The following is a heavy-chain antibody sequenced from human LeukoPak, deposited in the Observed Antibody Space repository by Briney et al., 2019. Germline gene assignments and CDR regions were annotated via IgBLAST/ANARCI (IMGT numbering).Heavy chain of an antibody. CDR3: ITDHSGGSYPVDAFDI. Sequence: GGSLRLSCAASGFTFSSYGMSWVRQAPGKGLEWVGRITSKTDGGTTDYAAPLKGRFTISRDDSKNTLYLQMNSLKTEDTAVYYCITDHSGGSYPVDAFDIWGQGTMVIVSS. CDR1: GFTFSSYG. CDR2: ITSKTDGGTT. V-gene: IGHV3-15*01. J-gene: IGHJ3*02. D-gene: IGHD1-26*01.